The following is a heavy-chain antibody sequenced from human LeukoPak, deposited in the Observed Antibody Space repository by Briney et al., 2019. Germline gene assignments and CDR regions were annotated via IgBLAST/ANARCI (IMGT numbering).Heavy chain of an antibody. V-gene: IGHV3-23*01. CDR1: GFSFSTNP. CDR2: ISPDKT. CDR3: ARGGLWFGVYSDY. J-gene: IGHJ4*02. D-gene: IGHD3-10*01. Sequence: GGSLRLSCAASGFSFSTNPMSWVRQAPGKGLEWVSAISPDKTYYADSVKGRFTISRDNAKNTLYLQMNSLRAEDTAVYYCARGGLWFGVYSDYWGQGTLVIVSP.